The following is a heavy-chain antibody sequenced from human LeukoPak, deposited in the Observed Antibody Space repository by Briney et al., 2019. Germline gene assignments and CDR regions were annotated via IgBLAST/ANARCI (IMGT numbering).Heavy chain of an antibody. CDR2: IRGRGSPT. D-gene: IGHD2-21*02. CDR3: KKFPTESDGGPPL. CDR1: GFIFSHYG. V-gene: IGHV3-23*01. J-gene: IGHJ4*02. Sequence: GGSLRLSCAASGFIFSHYGMSWVRQAPGKGLEWVSSIRGRGSPTYYADSVKGRFTISRDNSQNTVDLRIHSLRVEDTATYYCKKFPTESDGGPPLGGQEPLVIFPS.